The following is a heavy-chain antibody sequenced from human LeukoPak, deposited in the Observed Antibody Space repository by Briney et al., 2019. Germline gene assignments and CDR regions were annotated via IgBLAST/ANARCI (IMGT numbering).Heavy chain of an antibody. Sequence: SETLSLTCTVSGGSISPFYWNRIRQPPGKGLEWIGYIYYTGGTSYSPSLNSRATISVDTSKNQFSLRLSSVTAADTAVYYCARDLSSGSGRNFDCWGQGTLVTVSS. D-gene: IGHD3-10*01. CDR2: IYYTGGT. CDR1: GGSISPFY. J-gene: IGHJ4*02. V-gene: IGHV4-59*12. CDR3: ARDLSSGSGRNFDC.